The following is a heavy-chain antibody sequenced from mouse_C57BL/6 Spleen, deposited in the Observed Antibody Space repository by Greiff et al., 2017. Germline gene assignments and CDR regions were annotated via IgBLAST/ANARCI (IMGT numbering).Heavy chain of an antibody. CDR2: IDPSDSYT. J-gene: IGHJ4*01. Sequence: QVQLKQPGAELVKPGASVKLSCKASGYTFTSYWMQWVKQRPGQGLEWIGEIDPSDSYTNYNQKFKGKATLTVDTSSSTAYMQLSSLTSEDSAVYYCARSSMVTTGMDYWGQGTSVTVSS. V-gene: IGHV1-50*01. CDR1: GYTFTSYW. CDR3: ARSSMVTTGMDY. D-gene: IGHD2-2*01.